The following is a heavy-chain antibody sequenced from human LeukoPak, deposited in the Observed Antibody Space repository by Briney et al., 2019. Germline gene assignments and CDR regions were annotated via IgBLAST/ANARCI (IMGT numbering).Heavy chain of an antibody. CDR1: GFTFSSYE. CDR3: ARDLLTPGAFDI. Sequence: GGSLRLSCAASGFTFSSYEMNWVRQAPGKGLEWVSYISSSGSTIYYADSVKGRFTISRDNAKNSLYLQMNSLRAEDTAVYYCARDLLTPGAFDIWLQGTMVTVSS. CDR2: ISSSGSTI. D-gene: IGHD1-14*01. J-gene: IGHJ3*02. V-gene: IGHV3-48*03.